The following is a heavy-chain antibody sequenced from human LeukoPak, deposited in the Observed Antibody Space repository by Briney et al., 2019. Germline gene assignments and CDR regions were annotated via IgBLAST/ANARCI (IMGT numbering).Heavy chain of an antibody. J-gene: IGHJ3*02. D-gene: IGHD6-19*01. CDR3: ARESEAVASDAFDI. CDR1: GFTVSSNY. V-gene: IGHV3-66*01. CDR2: IYSGGST. Sequence: GGSRRPSLPAPGFTVSSNYMSWVGKAPGKGLEWVSVIYSGGSTYYADSVKGRFTISRDNSKNTLYLQMNSLRAEDTAVYYCARESEAVASDAFDIWGQGTMVTVSS.